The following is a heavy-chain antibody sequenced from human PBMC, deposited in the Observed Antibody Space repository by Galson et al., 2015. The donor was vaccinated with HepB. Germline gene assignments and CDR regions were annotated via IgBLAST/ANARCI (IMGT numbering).Heavy chain of an antibody. J-gene: IGHJ3*01. D-gene: IGHD3-10*01. CDR1: GYTFTTYG. V-gene: IGHV1-18*04. Sequence: SVKVSCKASGYTFTTYGFSWVRQAPGQGPEWMGWISVYSDNSYSAEKFQSRVTLTADTSTSSAYMELRSLRSDDTATYYCARGRERGGTMADAVDVWGQGTIITVSS. CDR3: ARGRERGGTMADAVDV. CDR2: ISVYSDNS.